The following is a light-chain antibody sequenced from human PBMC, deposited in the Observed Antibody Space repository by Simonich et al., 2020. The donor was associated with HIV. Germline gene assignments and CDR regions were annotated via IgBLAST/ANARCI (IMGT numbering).Light chain of an antibody. Sequence: QSALTQPASVSGSPGQSITISCTGTSSDVGGYKYVPWYQQHPGKAPKLMIYDVSNRTAGVSYRFSASKSGNTASLTISGLQAEDEANYYCNSYSSSSTVIFGGGTWLTVL. CDR3: NSYSSSSTVI. J-gene: IGLJ2*01. CDR2: DVS. CDR1: SSDVGGYKY. V-gene: IGLV2-14*03.